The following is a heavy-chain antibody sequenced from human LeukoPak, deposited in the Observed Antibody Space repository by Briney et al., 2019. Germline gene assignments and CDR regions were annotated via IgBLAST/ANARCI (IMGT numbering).Heavy chain of an antibody. CDR3: ARVIAAAGTRGEGDYFDY. CDR2: INPNSGGT. V-gene: IGHV1-2*02. CDR1: GYTFTGYY. D-gene: IGHD6-13*01. Sequence: GASVKVSCKASGYTFTGYYMHRVRRAPGQGLEWMEWINPNSGGTNYAQKFQGRVTMTRDTSISTAYMELSRLRSDDTAVYYCARVIAAAGTRGEGDYFDYWGQGTLVTVSS. J-gene: IGHJ4*02.